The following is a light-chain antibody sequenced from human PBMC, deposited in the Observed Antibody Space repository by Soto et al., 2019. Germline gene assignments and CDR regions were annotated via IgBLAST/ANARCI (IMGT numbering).Light chain of an antibody. Sequence: QSVLTQPPSASGTPGQRVTISCSGSTSNIGSNTANWYQQLPGTAPKLLIYSNNQRPSGVPDRPSGSKSGTSASLASSGLHSEDEADHSCSSYTSISTLVFATGTKVTV. CDR3: SSYTSISTLV. V-gene: IGLV1-44*01. CDR1: TSNIGSNT. CDR2: SNN. J-gene: IGLJ1*01.